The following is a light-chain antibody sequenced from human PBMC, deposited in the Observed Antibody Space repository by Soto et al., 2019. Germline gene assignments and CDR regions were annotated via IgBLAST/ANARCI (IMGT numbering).Light chain of an antibody. CDR1: QSVFYSSNNKNY. V-gene: IGKV4-1*01. CDR2: WAS. Sequence: DIVMTQSPDFLAVSLGERATINCKSSQSVFYSSNNKNYLAWYQQKPGQPLKLLIYWASTRESGVPARFSGSGSGTDFTLTISSLQAEDVAVYYCQQYYSPPFTFGPGTKVDI. CDR3: QQYYSPPFT. J-gene: IGKJ3*01.